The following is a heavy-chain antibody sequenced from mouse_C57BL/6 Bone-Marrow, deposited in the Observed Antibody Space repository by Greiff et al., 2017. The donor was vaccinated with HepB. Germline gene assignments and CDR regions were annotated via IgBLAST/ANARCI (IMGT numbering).Heavy chain of an antibody. D-gene: IGHD1-1*01. CDR2: IWTGGGT. CDR1: GFSLTSYA. CDR3: ASHYYGSSYPYWYFGV. V-gene: IGHV2-9-1*01. Sequence: VQGVESGPGLVAPPQSLSITCTVSGFSLTSYAISWVRQPPGKGLEWLGVIWTGGGTNYNSALKSRLSISKDNSKSQVFLKMKRLQTDDTARYYCASHYYGSSYPYWYFGVWGAGTTVTVSA. J-gene: IGHJ1*01.